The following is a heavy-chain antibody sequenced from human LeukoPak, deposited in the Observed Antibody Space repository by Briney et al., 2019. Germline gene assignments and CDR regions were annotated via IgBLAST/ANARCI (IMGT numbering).Heavy chain of an antibody. Sequence: SETLSLTCTVSGGSISSSSYYWGWIRQPPGKGLEWIGSIYYSGSTYYNPSLKSRVTISVDTSKNQFSLKLSSVTAADTAVYYCARGGYYYYYMDVWGKGTTVTVSS. V-gene: IGHV4-39*07. CDR1: GGSISSSSYY. CDR3: ARGGYYYYYMDV. CDR2: IYYSGST. J-gene: IGHJ6*03.